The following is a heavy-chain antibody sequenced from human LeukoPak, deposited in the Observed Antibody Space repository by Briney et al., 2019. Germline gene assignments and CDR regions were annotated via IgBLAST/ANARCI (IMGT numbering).Heavy chain of an antibody. V-gene: IGHV1-18*01. CDR3: ATDVGLFRSSSPPFDY. J-gene: IGHJ4*02. Sequence: ASVKVSCKASGYTFTSYGISWVRQAPGQGLEWMGWISAYNGNTNYAQKLQGRVTMTTDTSTSTAYMELRSLKSDDTAVYYCATDVGLFRSSSPPFDYWGQGTLVTVSS. CDR2: ISAYNGNT. CDR1: GYTFTSYG.